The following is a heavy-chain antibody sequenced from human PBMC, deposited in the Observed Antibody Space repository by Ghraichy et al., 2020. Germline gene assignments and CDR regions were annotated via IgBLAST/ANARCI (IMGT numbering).Heavy chain of an antibody. V-gene: IGHV3-66*01. D-gene: IGHD4-17*01. CDR2: IYSGGST. CDR1: GFTVSSNY. CDR3: ARDPSYGDYEYYFDY. J-gene: IGHJ4*02. Sequence: GESLNISCAASGFTVSSNYMSWVRQAPGKGLEWVSVIYSGGSTYYADSVKGRFTISRDNSKNTLYLQMNSLRAEDTAVYYCARDPSYGDYEYYFDYWGPGTLVTVSS.